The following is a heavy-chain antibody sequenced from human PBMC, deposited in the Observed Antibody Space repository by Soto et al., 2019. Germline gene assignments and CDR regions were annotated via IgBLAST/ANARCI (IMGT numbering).Heavy chain of an antibody. Sequence: SGPPLVNPTQTLTLTCTFSGFSLSTSSVGVGWIRQPPGKALEWLALISWNDEKRYSPSLQNRLTITKYTSKNQVVLTLSNMDPVDTATYYCAHRRRTYDTGPPVYFDYWGQGALVTVSS. CDR3: AHRRRTYDTGPPVYFDY. V-gene: IGHV2-5*01. CDR1: GFSLSTSSVG. D-gene: IGHD2-21*01. J-gene: IGHJ4*02. CDR2: ISWNDEK.